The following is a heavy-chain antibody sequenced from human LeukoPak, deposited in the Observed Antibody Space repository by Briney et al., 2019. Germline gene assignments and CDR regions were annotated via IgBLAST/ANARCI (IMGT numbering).Heavy chain of an antibody. V-gene: IGHV4-59*01. D-gene: IGHD6-19*01. CDR2: IYYSGST. CDR3: ARLSWGGWYYFDY. J-gene: IGHJ4*02. Sequence: IGYIYYSGSTNYNLSLKSRVTISVDTYKSQFSLKLSSVTAADTAVYYCARLSWGGWYYFDYWGQGTLVTVSS.